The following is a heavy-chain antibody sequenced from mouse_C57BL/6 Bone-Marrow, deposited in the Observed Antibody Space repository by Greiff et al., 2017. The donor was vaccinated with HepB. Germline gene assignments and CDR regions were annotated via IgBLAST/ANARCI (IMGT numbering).Heavy chain of an antibody. CDR2: ISNGGGSP. CDR3: ARHGRAMDY. J-gene: IGHJ4*01. V-gene: IGHV5-12*01. CDR1: EFTFSDYY. Sequence: EVKVVESGGGLVQPGGSLKLSCAASEFTFSDYYMYWVRQTPEKRLEWVAYISNGGGSPYYPDTVKGRFTISRDNAKNTLYLQMSRLKSEDTAMYYCARHGRAMDYWGQGTSVTVSS.